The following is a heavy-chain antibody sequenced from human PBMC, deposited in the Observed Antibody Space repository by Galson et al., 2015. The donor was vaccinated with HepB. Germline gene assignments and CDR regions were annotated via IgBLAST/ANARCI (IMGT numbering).Heavy chain of an antibody. D-gene: IGHD6-13*01. CDR1: GFSFSSFG. CDR3: AKDSSWFRGMDV. J-gene: IGHJ6*02. CDR2: MSSDGSEK. Sequence: SLRLSCAASGFSFSSFGMHWVRQAPGKGLEWVAVMSSDGSEKYYVESVKGRFTISRDNSKNTLFLQMNSLRPEDTAIYYCAKDSSWFRGMDVWGQGAAVTVSS. V-gene: IGHV3-30*18.